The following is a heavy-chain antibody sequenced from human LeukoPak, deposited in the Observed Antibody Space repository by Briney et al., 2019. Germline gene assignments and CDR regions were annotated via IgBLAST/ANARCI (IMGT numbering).Heavy chain of an antibody. J-gene: IGHJ6*02. CDR2: LSSDGVTT. CDR3: VSQYGVDV. CDR1: GFTFNSYE. V-gene: IGHV3-64D*09. Sequence: GGSLRLSCAASGFTFNSYEMNWVRQAPGKGLECVSALSSDGVTTRYVDSVKRRFTISRDNSKNTLYLQMSSLRAEDTAVYYCVSQYGVDVWGQGTTVTVS.